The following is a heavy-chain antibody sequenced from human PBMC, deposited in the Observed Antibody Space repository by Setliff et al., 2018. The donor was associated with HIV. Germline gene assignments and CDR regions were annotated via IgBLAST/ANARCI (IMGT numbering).Heavy chain of an antibody. CDR3: ATFGAKDAFDI. J-gene: IGHJ3*02. D-gene: IGHD1-26*01. V-gene: IGHV4-39*01. CDR2: IYYTGST. CDR1: GGSIRSSSYY. Sequence: SETLSLTCIVSGGSIRSSSYYWGWIRQPPGKGLEWIGTIYYTGSTNYNPSLKSRVTISVDSSKNQFSLNLTSVTAADTAVYYCATFGAKDAFDIWGQGAMVTVSS.